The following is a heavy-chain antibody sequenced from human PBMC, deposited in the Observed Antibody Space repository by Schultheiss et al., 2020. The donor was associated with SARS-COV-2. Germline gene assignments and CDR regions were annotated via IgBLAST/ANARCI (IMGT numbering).Heavy chain of an antibody. V-gene: IGHV3-30-3*01. J-gene: IGHJ4*02. D-gene: IGHD3-3*01. CDR1: GFTFSSYA. CDR3: ARDLTSTYYDFWSGYYGGYFDY. CDR2: ISYDGSNK. Sequence: GESLKISCAASGFTFSSYAMHWVRQAPGKGLEWVAVISYDGSNKYYADSVKGRFTISRDNAKNSLYLQMNSLRAEDTAVYYCARDLTSTYYDFWSGYYGGYFDYWGQGTLVTVSS.